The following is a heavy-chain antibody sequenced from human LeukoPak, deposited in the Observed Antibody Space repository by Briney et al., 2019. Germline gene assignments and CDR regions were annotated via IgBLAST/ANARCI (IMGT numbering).Heavy chain of an antibody. CDR2: MNPNSGNT. CDR1: GYTFTSYD. Sequence: GASVKVSCKASGYTFTSYDINWVRQATGQGLEWMGWMNPNSGNTGYAQKLQGRVTMTTDTSTSTAYMELRSLRSDDTAVYYCARDRPRVAGDYWGQGTLVTVSS. V-gene: IGHV1-8*01. CDR3: ARDRPRVAGDY. J-gene: IGHJ4*02. D-gene: IGHD6-19*01.